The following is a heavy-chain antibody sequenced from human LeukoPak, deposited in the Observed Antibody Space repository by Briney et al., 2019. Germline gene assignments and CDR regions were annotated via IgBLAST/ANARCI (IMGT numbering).Heavy chain of an antibody. D-gene: IGHD7-27*01. Sequence: SETLSLTCTVSGYSISSGYYWGWIRQPPGKGLEWIGSIYHSGSTYYNPSLKSRVTISVDTSKNQFSLKLSSVTAADTAVYYCARDMGTMMRVWGQGTLVTVSS. CDR1: GYSISSGYY. CDR2: IYHSGST. CDR3: ARDMGTMMRV. J-gene: IGHJ4*02. V-gene: IGHV4-38-2*02.